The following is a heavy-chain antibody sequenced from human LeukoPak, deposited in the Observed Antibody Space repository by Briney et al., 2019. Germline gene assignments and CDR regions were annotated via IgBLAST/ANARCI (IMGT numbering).Heavy chain of an antibody. CDR2: ISYDGSNK. J-gene: IGHJ6*03. Sequence: GGSLRLSCAASGFTFSSYGMHWVRQAPGKGLEWVAVISYDGSNKYYADSVKGRFTISRDNSKNTLYLQMNSLRAEDTAVYYCAKAGYSNVLSYYYYYMDVWGKGTTVTVSS. V-gene: IGHV3-30*18. CDR3: AKAGYSNVLSYYYYYMDV. CDR1: GFTFSSYG. D-gene: IGHD4-11*01.